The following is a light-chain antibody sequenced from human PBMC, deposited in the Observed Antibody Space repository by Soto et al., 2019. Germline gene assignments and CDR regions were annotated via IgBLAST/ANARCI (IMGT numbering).Light chain of an antibody. V-gene: IGKV1-39*01. CDR3: QQSSNAPPFT. J-gene: IGKJ2*01. CDR1: QSISIY. Sequence: DIQMTQSPSSLSASVGDRVTITCRASQSISIYLNWYQQKPGKAPKLLIYAASTLQTGVPLRFSGSGSGTDFTLTISNLQPEDFATYYCQQSSNAPPFTFGQGTKLQIK. CDR2: AAS.